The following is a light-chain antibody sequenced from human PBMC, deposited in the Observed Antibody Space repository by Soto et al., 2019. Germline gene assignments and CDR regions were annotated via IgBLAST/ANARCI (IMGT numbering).Light chain of an antibody. CDR1: QSISSY. CDR3: QHSYSNFPIT. V-gene: IGKV1-39*01. CDR2: AAS. Sequence: DIQMTQSPSSLSASVGDRVTITCRASQSISSYLNWYQQKPGKAPKLLIYAASSLQSGVPSRFSGRGSGAEYTLTISSLQPEDFATYFCQHSYSNFPITFGQGTRLEIK. J-gene: IGKJ5*01.